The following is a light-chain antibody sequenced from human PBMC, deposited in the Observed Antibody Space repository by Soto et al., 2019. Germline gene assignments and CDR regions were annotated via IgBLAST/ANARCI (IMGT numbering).Light chain of an antibody. CDR3: SSYTSSSTPVV. J-gene: IGLJ2*01. V-gene: IGLV2-14*03. CDR1: SSDVGGYNY. Sequence: QSVLTQPASVSGSPGQSITISCTGTSSDVGGYNYVSWYQHHPGKAPKLMIYDVSNRPSGVSNRFSGSKSGNTASLTISGLQAEDEADYYCSSYTSSSTPVVFGGGTKLTDL. CDR2: DVS.